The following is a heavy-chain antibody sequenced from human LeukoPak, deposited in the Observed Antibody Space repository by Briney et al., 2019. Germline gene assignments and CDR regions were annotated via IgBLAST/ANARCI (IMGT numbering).Heavy chain of an antibody. J-gene: IGHJ3*02. Sequence: ASVKVSCKASGGTFSSYPISWVRQAPGQGLEWMGWISAYNGNTNYAQKLQGRVTMTTDTSTSTAYMELRSLRSDDTAVYYCARVHSGRPLGFAAFDIWGQGTMVTVSS. CDR3: ARVHSGRPLGFAAFDI. CDR1: GGTFSSYP. CDR2: ISAYNGNT. D-gene: IGHD1-26*01. V-gene: IGHV1-18*01.